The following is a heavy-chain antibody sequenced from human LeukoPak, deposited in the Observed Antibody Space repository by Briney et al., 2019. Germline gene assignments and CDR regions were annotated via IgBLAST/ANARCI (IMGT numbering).Heavy chain of an antibody. Sequence: GGSLRLSCAASGFTFSSYAMHWVRQAPGKGLEWVAVISYDGSNKYYADSVKGRFTISRDNSKNTLYLQMNSLRAEDTAVYYCAREQGISHYDSSGYTLDYWGQGTLVTVSS. CDR1: GFTFSSYA. CDR2: ISYDGSNK. D-gene: IGHD3-22*01. J-gene: IGHJ4*02. V-gene: IGHV3-30*04. CDR3: AREQGISHYDSSGYTLDY.